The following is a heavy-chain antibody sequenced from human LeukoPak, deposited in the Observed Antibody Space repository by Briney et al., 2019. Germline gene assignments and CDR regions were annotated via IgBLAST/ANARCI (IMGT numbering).Heavy chain of an antibody. D-gene: IGHD6-13*01. J-gene: IGHJ6*04. CDR1: GGSFSGYY. CDR3: ARMEAAAGTRVHYYYGMDV. Sequence: SETLSLTCAVYGGSFSGYYWSWIRQPPGKGLEWIGEINHSGSTNYNPSLKSRVTISVDTSKNQFSLKLSSVTAADTAVYYCARMEAAAGTRVHYYYGMDVWGKGTRSPSPQ. V-gene: IGHV4-34*01. CDR2: INHSGST.